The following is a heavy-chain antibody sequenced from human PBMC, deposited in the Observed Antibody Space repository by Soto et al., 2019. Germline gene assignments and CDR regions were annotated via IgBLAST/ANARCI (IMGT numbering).Heavy chain of an antibody. CDR3: ATREYGIFGVVIRPDAFDI. CDR1: GYTFTSYY. Sequence: ASVKVSCKASGYTFTSYYMHWVRQAPGQGLEWMGIINPSGGSTSYAQKFQGRVTMTRDTSTSTVYMELSSLRSEDTAVYYCATREYGIFGVVIRPDAFDIWGPGTMVNVSS. CDR2: INPSGGST. J-gene: IGHJ3*02. D-gene: IGHD3-3*02. V-gene: IGHV1-46*01.